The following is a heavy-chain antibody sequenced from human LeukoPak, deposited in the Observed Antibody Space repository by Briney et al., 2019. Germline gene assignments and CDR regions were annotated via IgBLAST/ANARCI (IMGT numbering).Heavy chain of an antibody. Sequence: GGSLRLSCAASGFTFSSYGMHWVRQAPGKGLEWVAFIRYDGTNKYYADSVKGRFTISRDNSKNTLYLQMNSLRAEDTAVYYCAKELDLTTVTTDYYYYMDVWGKGTTVTVSS. CDR3: AKELDLTTVTTDYYYYMDV. V-gene: IGHV3-30*02. D-gene: IGHD4-11*01. CDR1: GFTFSSYG. J-gene: IGHJ6*03. CDR2: IRYDGTNK.